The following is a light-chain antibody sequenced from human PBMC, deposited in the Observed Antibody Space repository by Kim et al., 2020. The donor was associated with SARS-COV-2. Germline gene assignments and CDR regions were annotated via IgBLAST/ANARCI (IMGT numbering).Light chain of an antibody. J-gene: IGLJ1*01. V-gene: IGLV3-21*04. CDR1: NIGSKS. CDR3: QVWDSSSDHPYV. Sequence: PGKTARITCGGNNIGSKSVHWYQQKPGQAPVLIIYYNSDRPSGIPERFSASNSGNTATLTISGVEAGDEADYYCQVWDSSSDHPYVFGTGTKVTVL. CDR2: YNS.